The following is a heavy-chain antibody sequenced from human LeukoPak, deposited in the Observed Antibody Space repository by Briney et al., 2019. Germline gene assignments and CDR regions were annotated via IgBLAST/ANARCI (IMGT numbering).Heavy chain of an antibody. CDR3: AKEGIAAAGTGFDY. D-gene: IGHD6-13*01. CDR1: GFTFSSYG. CDR2: IWYDGSNK. J-gene: IGHJ4*02. Sequence: PGGSLRLSCAASGFTFSSYGMHWVRQAPGKGLEWVADIWYDGSNKYYADSVKGRFTISRDNSKNTLYLQMNSLRAEDTAVYYCAKEGIAAAGTGFDYWGQGTLVTVSS. V-gene: IGHV3-33*06.